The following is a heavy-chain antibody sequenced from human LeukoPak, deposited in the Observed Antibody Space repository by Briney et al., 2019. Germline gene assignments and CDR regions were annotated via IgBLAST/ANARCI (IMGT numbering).Heavy chain of an antibody. V-gene: IGHV3-23*01. Sequence: PGGSLRLSCAASGFTFSSYAMSWVRQAPGKGLEWVSVISGSGGSTYYADSVKGRFTISRDNAKNSLYLQMNSLRAEDTAVYFCARDRKEIVVVPAGTSTFYYYYYMDVWGKGTMVTVSS. J-gene: IGHJ6*03. CDR1: GFTFSSYA. D-gene: IGHD2-2*01. CDR2: ISGSGGST. CDR3: ARDRKEIVVVPAGTSTFYYYYYMDV.